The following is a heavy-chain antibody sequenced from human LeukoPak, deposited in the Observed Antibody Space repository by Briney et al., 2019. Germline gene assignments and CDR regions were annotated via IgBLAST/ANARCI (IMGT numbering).Heavy chain of an antibody. J-gene: IGHJ6*02. CDR2: IYYSGST. V-gene: IGHV4-30-4*01. Sequence: SQTLSLTCTVSGGSISSGDYYWSWIRPPPGKGLEWIGYIYYSGSTYYNPSLKSRVTISVDTSKNQFSLKLSSVTAADTAVYYCARGNYYDIYGMDVWGQGTTVTVSS. CDR3: ARGNYYDIYGMDV. CDR1: GGSISSGDYY.